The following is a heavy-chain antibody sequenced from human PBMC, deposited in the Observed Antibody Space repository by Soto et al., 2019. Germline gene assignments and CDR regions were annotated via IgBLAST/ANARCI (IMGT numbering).Heavy chain of an antibody. D-gene: IGHD6-19*01. CDR3: ERQIAVAGRTHYYFDY. J-gene: IGHJ4*02. V-gene: IGHV1-8*01. CDR1: GYTFTSYD. CDR2: MNPNSGNT. Sequence: ASVKVSCKASGYTFTSYDINWVRQATGQGLEWMGWMNPNSGNTGYAQKFQGRVTMTRNTSISTAYMELSSLRSEDTAVYYCERQIAVAGRTHYYFDYWGQGTLVTVSS.